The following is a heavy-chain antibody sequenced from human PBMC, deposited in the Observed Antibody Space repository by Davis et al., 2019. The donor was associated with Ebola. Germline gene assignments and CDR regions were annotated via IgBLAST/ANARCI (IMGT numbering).Heavy chain of an antibody. J-gene: IGHJ6*03. CDR1: GGSFSGYY. D-gene: IGHD6-19*01. CDR2: INHSGST. V-gene: IGHV4-34*01. Sequence: PSETLSLTCAVYGGSFSGYYWSWIRQPPGKGLEWIGEINHSGSTNYNPSLKSRVTISVDMSKNQFSLKLSSVTAADTAVYYCARGLSVWAHYYYMDVWGKGTTVTVSS. CDR3: ARGLSVWAHYYYMDV.